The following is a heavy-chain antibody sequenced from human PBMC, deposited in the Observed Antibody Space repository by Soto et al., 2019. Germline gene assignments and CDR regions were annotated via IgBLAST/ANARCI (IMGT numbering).Heavy chain of an antibody. CDR2: ISGSGGST. Sequence: HPGGSLRLSCAASGFTFSSYAMSWVRQAPGKGLEWVSAISGSGGSTYYADSVKGRFTISRDNSKNTLYLQMNSLRAEDTAVYYCAKWAITMIVVESGDAFDIWGQGTMVTVSS. CDR3: AKWAITMIVVESGDAFDI. CDR1: GFTFSSYA. D-gene: IGHD3-22*01. V-gene: IGHV3-23*01. J-gene: IGHJ3*02.